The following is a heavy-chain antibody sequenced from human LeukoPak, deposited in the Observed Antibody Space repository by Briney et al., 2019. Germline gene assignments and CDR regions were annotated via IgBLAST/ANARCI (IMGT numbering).Heavy chain of an antibody. V-gene: IGHV3-30*18. Sequence: GRSLRLSCAASGFTFSSYGMHWVRQAPGKGLEWVAVISYDGSNKYYADSVEGRFTISRDNSKNTLYLQMNSLRAEDTAVYYCAKDEYYYDSSGYYQFWGQGTMVTVSS. J-gene: IGHJ3*01. CDR3: AKDEYYYDSSGYYQF. D-gene: IGHD3-22*01. CDR1: GFTFSSYG. CDR2: ISYDGSNK.